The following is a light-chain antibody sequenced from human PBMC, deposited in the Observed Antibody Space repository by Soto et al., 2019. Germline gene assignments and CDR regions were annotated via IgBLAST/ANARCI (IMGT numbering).Light chain of an antibody. CDR3: CSYAGSSSYV. Sequence: QPLPTSPPSVSGSPGQTITLSCPGTTSDVGSYNLASWYQQHPGKAPKLMIYEVSKRPSGVSNRFSGSKSGNTASLTISGLQAEDEADYYCCSYAGSSSYVFGTGTKVTVL. V-gene: IGLV2-23*02. CDR2: EVS. J-gene: IGLJ1*01. CDR1: TSDVGSYNL.